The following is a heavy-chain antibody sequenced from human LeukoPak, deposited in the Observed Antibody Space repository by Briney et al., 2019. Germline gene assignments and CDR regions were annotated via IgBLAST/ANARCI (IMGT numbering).Heavy chain of an antibody. CDR3: ACVHAGY. J-gene: IGHJ4*02. CDR1: GFTFSNCG. V-gene: IGHV3-23*01. D-gene: IGHD3-10*02. Sequence: GGSLRLSCAASGFTFSNCGMNWGRQAPGKGLDWVSGISESGAITYYADPVKGRFTISRDNSKNTVHLQMNSLRADDTAVYYCACVHAGYWGQGTLVTVSS. CDR2: ISESGAIT.